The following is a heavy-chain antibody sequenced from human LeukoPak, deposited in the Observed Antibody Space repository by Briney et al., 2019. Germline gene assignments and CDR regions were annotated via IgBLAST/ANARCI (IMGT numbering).Heavy chain of an antibody. D-gene: IGHD6-19*01. CDR3: ARQGSSGWTRGAFDI. V-gene: IGHV5-51*01. CDR2: IYPGDSDT. Sequence: HGESLKISCKGSGYSFTSYWIGWVRQMPGKGLEWMGIIYPGDSDTRYSPSFQGQVTISADKSISTAYLQWSSLKASDTAMYYCARQGSSGWTRGAFDIWGQGTMVTVSS. J-gene: IGHJ3*02. CDR1: GYSFTSYW.